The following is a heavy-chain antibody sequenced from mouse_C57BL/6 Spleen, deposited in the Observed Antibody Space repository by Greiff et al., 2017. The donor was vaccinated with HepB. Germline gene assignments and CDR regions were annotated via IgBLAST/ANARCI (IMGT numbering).Heavy chain of an antibody. Sequence: EVQGVESGPGMVKPSQSLSLTCTVTGYSITSGYDWHWIRHFPGNKLEWMGYISYSGSTNYNPSLKSRISITHDTSKNHFFLKLNSVTTEDTATYYCARGDYDGYAMDYWGQGTSVTVSS. CDR2: ISYSGST. J-gene: IGHJ4*01. CDR1: GYSITSGYD. CDR3: ARGDYDGYAMDY. D-gene: IGHD2-4*01. V-gene: IGHV3-1*01.